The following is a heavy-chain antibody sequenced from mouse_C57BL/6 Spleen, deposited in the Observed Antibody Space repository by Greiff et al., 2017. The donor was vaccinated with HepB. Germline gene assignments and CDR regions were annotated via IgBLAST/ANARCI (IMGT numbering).Heavy chain of an antibody. V-gene: IGHV1-22*01. Sequence: VQLQQSGPELVKPGASVKMSCKASGYTFTDYNMHWVKQSHGKSLEWIGYINPNNGGTSYNQKFKGKATLTVNKSSSTAYMELRSLTSEDSAVYYCAREGLYDYPFAYWGQGTLVTVSA. CDR2: INPNNGGT. D-gene: IGHD2-4*01. J-gene: IGHJ3*01. CDR1: GYTFTDYN. CDR3: AREGLYDYPFAY.